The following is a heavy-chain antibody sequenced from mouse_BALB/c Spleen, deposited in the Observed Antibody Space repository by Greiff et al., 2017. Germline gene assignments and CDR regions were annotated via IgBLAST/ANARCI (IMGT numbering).Heavy chain of an antibody. Sequence: EVKLVESGGGLVQPGGSLRLSCATSGFTFTDYYMSWVRQPPGKALEWLGFIRNKANGYTTEYSASVKGRFTISRDNSQSILYLQMNTLRAEDSATYYCARGGLRRTLAMDYWGQGTSVTVSS. CDR2: IRNKANGYTT. CDR3: ARGGLRRTLAMDY. V-gene: IGHV7-3*02. D-gene: IGHD2-4*01. J-gene: IGHJ4*01. CDR1: GFTFTDYY.